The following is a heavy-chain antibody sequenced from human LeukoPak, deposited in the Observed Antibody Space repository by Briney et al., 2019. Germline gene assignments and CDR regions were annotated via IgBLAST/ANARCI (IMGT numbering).Heavy chain of an antibody. CDR1: GFTFSIYS. J-gene: IGHJ4*02. CDR3: ARDRESSSWFDY. Sequence: GVSLRLSCAASGFTFSIYSMNWVRQAPGKGREGVSSISSSSSYIYYADSVKGRFTISRDNAKNSLYLQKNSLRSEDTAVYYCARDRESSSWFDYWGQGTLVTVSS. V-gene: IGHV3-21*01. D-gene: IGHD6-13*01. CDR2: ISSSSSYI.